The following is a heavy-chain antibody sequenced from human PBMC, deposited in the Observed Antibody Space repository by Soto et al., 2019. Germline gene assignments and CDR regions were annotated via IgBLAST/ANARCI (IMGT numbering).Heavy chain of an antibody. Sequence: GESLKISCAASGFTFSSYAMSWVRQAPGKGLEWVSAISGSGGSTYYADSVKGRFTISRDNSKNTLYLQMNSLRAEDTAVYYCAQMGDSSGYFDYWDQGTLVTVSS. J-gene: IGHJ4*02. CDR3: AQMGDSSGYFDY. CDR2: ISGSGGST. V-gene: IGHV3-23*01. D-gene: IGHD3-22*01. CDR1: GFTFSSYA.